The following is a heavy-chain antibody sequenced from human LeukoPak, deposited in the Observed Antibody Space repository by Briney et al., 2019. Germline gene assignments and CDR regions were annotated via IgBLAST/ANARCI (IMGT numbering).Heavy chain of an antibody. CDR1: GFTFSSCA. D-gene: IGHD3-22*01. CDR2: ISAGGGRT. J-gene: IGHJ4*02. Sequence: GGSLRLSCAASGFTFSSCAMSWVRQAPGKGLEWVSAISAGGGRTLYADSVKGRFTISRDNSKNTLYLQMNSLKAEDTAIYYCAKDPTDFDSSGQTYFDYWGQGTLVTVSS. V-gene: IGHV3-23*01. CDR3: AKDPTDFDSSGQTYFDY.